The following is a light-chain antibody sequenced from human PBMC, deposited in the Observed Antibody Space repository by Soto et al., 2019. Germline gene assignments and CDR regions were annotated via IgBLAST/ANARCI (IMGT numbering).Light chain of an antibody. CDR1: SSNIGSGYD. CDR3: QSYDRSLPGYV. V-gene: IGLV1-40*01. Sequence: STPAQPPSMSVAPGQMVTISGTGTSSNIGSGYDVHWYQHLPGTAPKLLIYGNTIRPSGVPDRFSGSKSGTSASLAITGLQAEDEPDYYCQSYDRSLPGYVFGTGTKVTVL. CDR2: GNT. J-gene: IGLJ1*01.